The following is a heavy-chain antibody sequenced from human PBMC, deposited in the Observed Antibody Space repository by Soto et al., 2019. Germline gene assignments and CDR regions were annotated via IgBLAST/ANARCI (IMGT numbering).Heavy chain of an antibody. CDR3: ARVRSQRTTVTYFQH. Sequence: GGSLRLSCAASGFTFSSYSMNWVRQAPGKGLEWVSSISSSSSYIYYADSVKGRFTISRDNAKNSLYLQMNSLRAEDTAVYYCARVRSQRTTVTYFQHWGQGTLVTVSS. CDR1: GFTFSSYS. D-gene: IGHD4-17*01. V-gene: IGHV3-21*01. J-gene: IGHJ1*01. CDR2: ISSSSSYI.